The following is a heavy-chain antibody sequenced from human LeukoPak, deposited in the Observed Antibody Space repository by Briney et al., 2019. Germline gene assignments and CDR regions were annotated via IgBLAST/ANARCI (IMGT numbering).Heavy chain of an antibody. V-gene: IGHV1-46*01. J-gene: IGHJ6*03. CDR1: GYTFTSYY. D-gene: IGHD6-13*01. CDR3: ARDPQYSSSWYYFRTGDYYYYYMDV. CDR2: INPSGGST. Sequence: ASVEVSCKASGYTFTSYYMHWVRQAPGQGLEWMGIINPSGGSTSYAQKFQGRVTMTRDMSTSTVYMELSSLRSEDTAVYYCARDPQYSSSWYYFRTGDYYYYYMDVRGKGTTVTVSS.